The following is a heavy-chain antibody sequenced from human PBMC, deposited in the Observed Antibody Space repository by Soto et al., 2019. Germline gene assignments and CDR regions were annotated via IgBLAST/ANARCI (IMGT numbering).Heavy chain of an antibody. CDR3: ARVRVIRGVIPSHLGP. CDR1: GGTFTSYG. J-gene: IGHJ5*02. Sequence: QAHLAQSGAEVKKPGSSVTVSCKASGGTFTSYGISWVRQAPGQGLDWMGVIIPLYGTVNYAQKFQGRVSITADKSTSTAYMDLNSLRSDDTAVYYCARVRVIRGVIPSHLGPWGQGTQVTVSS. V-gene: IGHV1-69*06. D-gene: IGHD3-10*01. CDR2: IIPLYGTV.